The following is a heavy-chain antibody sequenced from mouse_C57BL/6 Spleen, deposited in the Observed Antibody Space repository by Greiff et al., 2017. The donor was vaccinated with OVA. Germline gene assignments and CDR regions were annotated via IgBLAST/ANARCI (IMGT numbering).Heavy chain of an antibody. V-gene: IGHV5-4*01. CDR3: ARDGDVDYFDY. D-gene: IGHD3-3*01. CDR1: GFTFSSYA. CDR2: ISDGGSYT. J-gene: IGHJ2*01. Sequence: EVNLVESGGGLVKPGGSLKLSCAASGFTFSSYAMSWVRQTPEKRLEWVATISDGGSYTYYPANVKGRFTISRDNAKNNLYLQMSHLKSEDTAMYYCARDGDVDYFDYWGQGTTLTVSS.